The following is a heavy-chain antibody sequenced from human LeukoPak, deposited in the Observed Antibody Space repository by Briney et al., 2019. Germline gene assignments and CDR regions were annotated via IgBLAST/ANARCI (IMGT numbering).Heavy chain of an antibody. CDR3: ARGHIGYHYYGMDV. Sequence: ASVKVSCKASGYTFTSYGISWVRQAPGQGLEWMGWISAYNGNTNYAQKLQGRVTMTTDTSTSTAYMELRSLRAEDTAVYYCARGHIGYHYYGMDVWGQGTTVTVSS. J-gene: IGHJ6*02. CDR2: ISAYNGNT. V-gene: IGHV1-18*01. CDR1: GYTFTSYG. D-gene: IGHD2-21*01.